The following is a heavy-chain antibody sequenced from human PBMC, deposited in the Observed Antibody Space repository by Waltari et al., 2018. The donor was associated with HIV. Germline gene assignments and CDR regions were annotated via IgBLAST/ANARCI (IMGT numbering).Heavy chain of an antibody. Sequence: VQVLESGGALVQPGGSLRLSCAAYGFTFRNNTMSWVSQAPGKGLEWVSTISGSGGSTYYADSVKGRFTVSRDNSKNTLYLQMNSLRAEDTAVYFCVKEYQYSHSWYSYYGMDVWGQGTTVTVSS. CDR2: ISGSGGST. J-gene: IGHJ6*02. V-gene: IGHV3-23*01. CDR1: GFTFRNNT. D-gene: IGHD6-13*01. CDR3: VKEYQYSHSWYSYYGMDV.